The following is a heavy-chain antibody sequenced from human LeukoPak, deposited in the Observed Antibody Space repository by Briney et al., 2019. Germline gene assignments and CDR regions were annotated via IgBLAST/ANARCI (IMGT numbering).Heavy chain of an antibody. CDR1: GFTFRSYA. Sequence: AGGSLRLSCAASGFTFRSYAMSWVRQAPGKGLEWLAFITSDEGTHYADSVKGRFTISRDNAKNSLFLQMNNLRPEDTSVYYCARDFPDGSRNWGFDYWGQGIWVTVSP. D-gene: IGHD3-10*01. V-gene: IGHV3-48*04. CDR2: ITSDEGT. CDR3: ARDFPDGSRNWGFDY. J-gene: IGHJ4*02.